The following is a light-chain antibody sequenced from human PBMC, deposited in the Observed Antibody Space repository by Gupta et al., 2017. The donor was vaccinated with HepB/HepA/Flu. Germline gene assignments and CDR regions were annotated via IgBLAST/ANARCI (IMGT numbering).Light chain of an antibody. CDR2: YDS. CDR3: QVWDSSSDRHVV. Sequence: SYLLTQPPSVSLAPGKTARITCGGNNIGSKSVHWYQQKPGQAPVLVIYYDSDRPSGIPERFSGSNSGNTATLTISRVEAGDEADYYCQVWDSSSDRHVVFGGGTKLTVL. CDR1: NIGSKS. V-gene: IGLV3-21*04. J-gene: IGLJ2*01.